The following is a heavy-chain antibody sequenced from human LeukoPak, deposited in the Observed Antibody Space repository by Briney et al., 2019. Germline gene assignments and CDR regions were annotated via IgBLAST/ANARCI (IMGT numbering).Heavy chain of an antibody. V-gene: IGHV4-39*01. CDR2: IYYSGST. D-gene: IGHD4-17*01. CDR3: ARLADYGDYYFDY. J-gene: IGHJ4*02. Sequence: PSETLSLTCTVSGGSISSSSYYWGWIRQPPGKGQEWIGSIYYSGSTYYNPSLKSRVTISVDTSKNQFSLKLSSVTAADTAVYYCARLADYGDYYFDYWGQGTLVTVSS. CDR1: GGSISSSSYY.